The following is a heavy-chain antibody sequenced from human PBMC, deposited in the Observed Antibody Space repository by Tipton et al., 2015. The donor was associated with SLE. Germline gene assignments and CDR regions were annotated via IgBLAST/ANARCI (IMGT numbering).Heavy chain of an antibody. CDR3: ARGHGGNSDY. D-gene: IGHD4-23*01. CDR2: INHSGST. Sequence: TLSLTCAVYGGSSGGYYWSWIRQPPGKGLEWIGEINHSGSTNYNPSLKSRVTISVDTSKNQFSLKLSSVTAADTAVYYCARGHGGNSDYWGQGTLVTVSS. CDR1: GGSSGGYY. J-gene: IGHJ4*02. V-gene: IGHV4-34*01.